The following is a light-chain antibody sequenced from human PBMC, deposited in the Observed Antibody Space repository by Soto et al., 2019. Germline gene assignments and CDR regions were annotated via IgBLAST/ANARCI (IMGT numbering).Light chain of an antibody. CDR2: DVS. J-gene: IGLJ2*01. Sequence: QSALTQPASVSGSPGQSITISCTGSSSDVGGYDYVSWYQQHPGKAPKLMIYDVSNRPSGVSNRFSGSKSANTASVTISGLQAEDEADYYCSSYSSSSTLFGGGTKLTVL. V-gene: IGLV2-14*01. CDR3: SSYSSSSTL. CDR1: SSDVGGYDY.